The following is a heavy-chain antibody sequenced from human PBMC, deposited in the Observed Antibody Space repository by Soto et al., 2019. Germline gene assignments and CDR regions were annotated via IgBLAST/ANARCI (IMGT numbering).Heavy chain of an antibody. J-gene: IGHJ3*02. CDR2: IHYRGST. CDR1: GGSISSGGYY. Sequence: QVQLQESGPGLVKPSQTLSLTCTVSGGSISSGGYYWSWIRQHPGKGLEWIGYIHYRGSTYYNPALKGRVTISVDTSKNQFSLKLSSVTAADTAVYYCARDQCVYCGGDCYSDAFDIWGQGTMVTVSS. D-gene: IGHD2-21*02. CDR3: ARDQCVYCGGDCYSDAFDI. V-gene: IGHV4-31*03.